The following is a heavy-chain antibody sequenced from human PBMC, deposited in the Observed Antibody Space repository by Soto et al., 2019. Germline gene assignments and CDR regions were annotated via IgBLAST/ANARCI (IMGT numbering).Heavy chain of an antibody. CDR2: ILSSSGVI. D-gene: IGHD2-2*01. CDR3: XXXXXXXXVATAMPYYMDV. Sequence: EVQLVESGGGLVQPGGSLRLSCAASGFTFGSYSMNWVRQAPGXXXEWVSFILSSSGVIYYADSVKGRFTISRDNXXXXXXXXXXXXXXXXXXXXXXXXXXXXXXVATAMPYYMDVWGKGTTVTVSS. V-gene: IGHV3-48*01. J-gene: IGHJ6*03. CDR1: GFTFGSYS.